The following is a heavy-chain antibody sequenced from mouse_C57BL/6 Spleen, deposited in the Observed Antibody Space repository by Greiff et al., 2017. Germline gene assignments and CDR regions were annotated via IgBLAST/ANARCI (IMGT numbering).Heavy chain of an antibody. J-gene: IGHJ3*01. Sequence: QVQLQQSGAELVKPGASVKISCKASGYAFSSYWMNWVKQRPGKGLEWIGQIYPGDGDTNYNGKFKGKATLTADKSSSTAYMRLSSLTSEDSAVYFCARGGGTLYDDYYAWFAYWGQGTLVTVSA. D-gene: IGHD2-3*01. CDR1: GYAFSSYW. CDR2: IYPGDGDT. CDR3: ARGGGTLYDDYYAWFAY. V-gene: IGHV1-80*01.